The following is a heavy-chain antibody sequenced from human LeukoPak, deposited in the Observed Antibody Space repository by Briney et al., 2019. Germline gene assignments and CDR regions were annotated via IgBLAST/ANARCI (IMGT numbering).Heavy chain of an antibody. D-gene: IGHD2-2*01. CDR1: GGTFSSYA. Sequence: SVKASCKASGGTFSSYAISWVRQAPGQGLEWMGGIIPIFGTANYAQKFQGRVTITTDESTSTAYMELSSLRSEDTAVYYCAGSNYCSSTSCPRRTYYYYYMDVWGKGTTVTVSS. J-gene: IGHJ6*03. V-gene: IGHV1-69*05. CDR2: IIPIFGTA. CDR3: AGSNYCSSTSCPRRTYYYYYMDV.